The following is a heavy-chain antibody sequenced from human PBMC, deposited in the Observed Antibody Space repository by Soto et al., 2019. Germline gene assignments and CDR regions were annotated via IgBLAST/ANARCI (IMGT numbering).Heavy chain of an antibody. CDR2: ISYDGSNK. V-gene: IGHV3-30*03. D-gene: IGHD2-15*01. CDR1: GFTFSSYG. J-gene: IGHJ4*02. CDR3: ARDIVVVVAATHAARVFDY. Sequence: GGSLRLSCAASGFTFSSYGMHWVRQAPGKGLEWVAVISYDGSNKYYADSVKGRFTISRDNSKNTLYLQMNSLRAEDTAVYYCARDIVVVVAATHAARVFDYWGQGTLVTVSS.